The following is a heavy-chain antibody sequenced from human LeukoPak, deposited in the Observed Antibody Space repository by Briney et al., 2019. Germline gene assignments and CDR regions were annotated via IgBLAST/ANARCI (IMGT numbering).Heavy chain of an antibody. CDR3: AVEPTYNWFDP. CDR2: IYYSGST. J-gene: IGHJ5*02. D-gene: IGHD1-1*01. Sequence: SETLSLTCTVSGGSISSGSYYWSWIRQPAGKGLEWIGSIYYSGSTYYNPSLKSRVTISVDTSKNQFSLKLSSVTAADTAVYYCAVEPTYNWFDPWGQGTLVTVSS. CDR1: GGSISSGSYY. V-gene: IGHV4-39*01.